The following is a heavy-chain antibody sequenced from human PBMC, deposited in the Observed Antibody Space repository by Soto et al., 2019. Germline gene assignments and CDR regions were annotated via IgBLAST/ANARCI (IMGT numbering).Heavy chain of an antibody. CDR2: MNPNRGNT. CDR1: GYTFTSYD. CDR3: ARGRIYDSRPYFDY. V-gene: IGHV1-8*01. D-gene: IGHD3-22*01. J-gene: IGHJ4*02. Sequence: QVQLVQSGAEVKKPGASVKVSCKASGYTFTSYDINWVRQATGQGLEWMGWMNPNRGNTGYAQKFQGRVTMTRNTSVSTAYMELSSLRSEDTAVYYCARGRIYDSRPYFDYWGQGSLVTVSS.